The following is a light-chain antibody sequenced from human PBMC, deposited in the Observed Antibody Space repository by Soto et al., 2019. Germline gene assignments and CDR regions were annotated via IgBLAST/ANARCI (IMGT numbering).Light chain of an antibody. CDR2: EVS. V-gene: IGLV2-14*01. Sequence: QSVLTQPASVSGSPGQSLTISCTGTSSDVGGYNYVSWYQQHPGKAPKVMIYEVSNRPSGVSNRFSGSKSGNTASLTISGLQAEDEADYYCSSYTSSSTLVFGTGTKLTVL. J-gene: IGLJ1*01. CDR1: SSDVGGYNY. CDR3: SSYTSSSTLV.